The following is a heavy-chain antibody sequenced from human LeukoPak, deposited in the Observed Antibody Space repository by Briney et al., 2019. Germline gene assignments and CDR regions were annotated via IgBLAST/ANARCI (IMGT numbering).Heavy chain of an antibody. Sequence: SETVSLTCTVSGASISSYYWSWIRQPPGKGLEWIGYIYYSGSTNYNPSLKSRVTISVDTSKNQFSLKLSSVTAADTAVYYCARSPGGYFDYWGQGTLVTVSS. CDR2: IYYSGST. J-gene: IGHJ4*02. CDR1: GASISSYY. V-gene: IGHV4-59*01. CDR3: ARSPGGYFDY. D-gene: IGHD3-10*01.